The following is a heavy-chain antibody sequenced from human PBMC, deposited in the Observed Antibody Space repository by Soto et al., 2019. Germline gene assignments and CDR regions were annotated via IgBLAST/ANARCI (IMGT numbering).Heavy chain of an antibody. CDR3: ARDVPRGYYMDV. V-gene: IGHV4-31*03. CDR2: IYYSGST. Sequence: QVQLQESGPGLVKPSQTLSLTCTVSGGSISSGGYYWSWLRQHPGKGREWIGYIYYSGSTYYNPSLKRRVTISVDTSKNQFSLKLSSVTAADTAVYYCARDVPRGYYMDVWGKGTTVTVSS. J-gene: IGHJ6*03. D-gene: IGHD3-10*01. CDR1: GGSISSGGYY.